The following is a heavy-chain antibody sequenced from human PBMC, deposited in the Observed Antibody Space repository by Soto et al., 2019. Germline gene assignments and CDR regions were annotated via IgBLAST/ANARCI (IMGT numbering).Heavy chain of an antibody. CDR2: ISGSGGST. V-gene: IGHV3-23*01. CDR3: AKHKTVPGASDAFDM. J-gene: IGHJ3*02. CDR1: GFTFSSIA. Sequence: DVQVLESGGGLVQPGGSLRLSCAASGFTFSSIAMTWVRQAPGKGLEWVSSISGSGGSTDYADSVKGRFTVSRDNSKKTLYLQMIRLRAEDTAVYYCAKHKTVPGASDAFDMWGQGTMVTVS. D-gene: IGHD6-19*01.